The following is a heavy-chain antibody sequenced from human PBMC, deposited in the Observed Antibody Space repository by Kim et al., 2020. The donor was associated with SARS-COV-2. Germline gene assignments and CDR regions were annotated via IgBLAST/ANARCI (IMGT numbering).Heavy chain of an antibody. CDR1: GFTFSSYA. V-gene: IGHV3-23*01. J-gene: IGHJ4*02. CDR2: ISGSGGST. D-gene: IGHD3-10*01. Sequence: GGSLRLSCAASGFTFSSYAMSWVRQAPGKGLEWVSAISGSGGSTYYADSVKGRFTISRDNSKNTLYLQMNSLRAEDTAVYYCAKLMVRGVIITCFDYWGQGTLVTVSS. CDR3: AKLMVRGVIITCFDY.